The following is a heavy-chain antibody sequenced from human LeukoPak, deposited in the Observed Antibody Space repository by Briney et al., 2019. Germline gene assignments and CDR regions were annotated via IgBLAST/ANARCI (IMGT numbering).Heavy chain of an antibody. V-gene: IGHV1-2*02. D-gene: IGHD6-13*01. Sequence: ASVKVSCKASGYTFTGYYMHWVRQAPGQGLEWMGWINPNSGGTNYAQKFQGRVTTTRDTSISTAYMELSRLRSDDTAVYYYATQAAAAVYWGQGTLVTVSS. CDR1: GYTFTGYY. CDR2: INPNSGGT. CDR3: ATQAAAAVY. J-gene: IGHJ4*02.